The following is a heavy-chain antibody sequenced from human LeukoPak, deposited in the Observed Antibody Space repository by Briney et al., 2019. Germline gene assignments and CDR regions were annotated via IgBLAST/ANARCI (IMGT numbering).Heavy chain of an antibody. J-gene: IGHJ4*02. D-gene: IGHD6-19*01. CDR2: ISGSGGST. V-gene: IGHV3-23*01. CDR3: ANTVSSGWLYFDY. Sequence: QPGGTLRLSCAASGFTFSSYGMSWVRQAPGKGLEWVSSISGSGGSTYYADPVKGRFTISRDNSKNTLWLQMNSLRGEDTAVYYCANTVSSGWLYFDYWGQGTLVTVSS. CDR1: GFTFSSYG.